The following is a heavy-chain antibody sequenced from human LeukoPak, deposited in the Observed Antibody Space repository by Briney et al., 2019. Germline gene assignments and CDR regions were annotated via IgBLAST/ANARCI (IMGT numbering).Heavy chain of an antibody. J-gene: IGHJ5*02. CDR1: GFTVSGYG. CDR3: VRDRGDTEVTGNWFDP. Sequence: GGSLRLSCSASGFTVSGYGMNWLRQAPGKGLEWISYISISSTKIYYADSLKGRFTISRDNGKNYLYLQMKSLRAEDTAVYYCVRDRGDTEVTGNWFDPWGLGALVTVSS. CDR2: ISISSTKI. V-gene: IGHV3-48*01. D-gene: IGHD2-21*02.